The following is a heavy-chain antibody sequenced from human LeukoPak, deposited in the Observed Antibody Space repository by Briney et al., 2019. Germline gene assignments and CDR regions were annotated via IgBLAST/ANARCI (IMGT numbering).Heavy chain of an antibody. J-gene: IGHJ3*02. CDR3: ARLGVRGSFDI. V-gene: IGHV4-59*08. D-gene: IGHD3-10*01. CDR1: GGSISSYY. CDR2: IYYSGST. Sequence: PSETPSLTCTVSGGSISSYYWSSIRQPPGKGLEWIGYIYYSGSTNYNPSLKSRVTISVDTSKKQFSLKLSSVTAADTAVYYCARLGVRGSFDIWGQGTMVTVSS.